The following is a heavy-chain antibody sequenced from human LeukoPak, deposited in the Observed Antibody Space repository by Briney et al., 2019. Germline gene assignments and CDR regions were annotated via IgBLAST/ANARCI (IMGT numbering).Heavy chain of an antibody. CDR2: IYYSGGT. CDR3: ARDVRSYYDWYFDL. D-gene: IGHD1-26*01. Sequence: SETLSLTCTVSGGSISSYYWSWIRQPPGKGLEWIGDIYYSGGTNYNPSLKSRVTISVDTSKNQFSLKLSSVTAADTAVYYCARDVRSYYDWYFDLWGRGTLVTVSS. V-gene: IGHV4-59*01. CDR1: GGSISSYY. J-gene: IGHJ2*01.